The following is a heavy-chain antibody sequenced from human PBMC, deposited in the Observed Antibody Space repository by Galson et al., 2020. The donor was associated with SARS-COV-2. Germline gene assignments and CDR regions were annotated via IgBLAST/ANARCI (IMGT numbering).Heavy chain of an antibody. Sequence: GGSLRLSCRASGFTFSSSAMHWVRQAPGKGLEWVAIISYDGTKRYNLDSVKGRFTISRDNSKNTLYLQMDSLTTEDTAVYYCAGETGDDTSSWYDYWGQGTLVTVSS. CDR2: ISYDGTKR. V-gene: IGHV3-30*04. J-gene: IGHJ4*02. CDR3: AGETGDDTSSWYDY. CDR1: GFTFSSSA. D-gene: IGHD6-13*01.